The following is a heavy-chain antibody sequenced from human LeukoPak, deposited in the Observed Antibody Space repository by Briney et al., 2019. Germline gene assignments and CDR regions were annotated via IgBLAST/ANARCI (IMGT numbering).Heavy chain of an antibody. CDR1: GFTFSSYW. V-gene: IGHV3-48*04. Sequence: PGGSLRLSCAASGFTFSSYWMHWVRQAPGKGLEWVSYISSSGSTIYYADSVKGRFTISRDNAKNSLYLQMNSLRAEDTAVYYCAREGRYFDWFAEGSRFDPWGQGTLVTVSS. CDR3: AREGRYFDWFAEGSRFDP. CDR2: ISSSGSTI. J-gene: IGHJ5*02. D-gene: IGHD3-9*01.